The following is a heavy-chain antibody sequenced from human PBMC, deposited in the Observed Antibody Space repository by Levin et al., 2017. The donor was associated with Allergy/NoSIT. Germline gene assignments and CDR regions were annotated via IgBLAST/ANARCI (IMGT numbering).Heavy chain of an antibody. J-gene: IGHJ5*02. D-gene: IGHD5-18*01. CDR3: ARGPRDSNGCFVPPSYVDP. CDR2: ISSSSSYT. CDR1: GFTFSDYY. Sequence: GESLKISCAASGFTFSDYYMSWIRQAPGKGLEWVSHISSSSSYTNYADSVKGRFTISRDNAENSLYLQMNSLRAEDTAVYYCARGPRDSNGCFVPPSYVDPWGQGTLVTVSS. V-gene: IGHV3-11*05.